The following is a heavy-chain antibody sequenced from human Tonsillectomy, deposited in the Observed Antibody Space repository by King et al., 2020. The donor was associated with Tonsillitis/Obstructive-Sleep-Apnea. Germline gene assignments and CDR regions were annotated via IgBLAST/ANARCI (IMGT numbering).Heavy chain of an antibody. V-gene: IGHV3-53*01. J-gene: IGHJ4*02. Sequence: VQLVESGGGLIQPGGSLRLSCAASGFTVSSNYMSWVRQAPGKGLEWVSLIYSGGSTYYADSVKGRFTISRDNSKNTLYLQMNSLRAEDTAVYYCARVSGYSGYDFGYWGQGTLVTVSS. CDR2: IYSGGST. CDR3: ARVSGYSGYDFGY. CDR1: GFTVSSNY. D-gene: IGHD5-12*01.